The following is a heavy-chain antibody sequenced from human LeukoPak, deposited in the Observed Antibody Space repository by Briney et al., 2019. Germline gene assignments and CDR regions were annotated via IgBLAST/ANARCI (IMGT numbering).Heavy chain of an antibody. D-gene: IGHD4-17*01. J-gene: IGHJ4*02. CDR2: IYYSGST. CDR3: ARHEYGDFDFDY. V-gene: IGHV4-39*01. CDR1: GGSISSSSYY. Sequence: PSETLSLTCTVFGGSISSSSYYWGWIRQPPGKGLEWIGSIYYSGSTYYNPSLKSRVTISVDTSKNQFSLKLSSVTAADTAVYYCARHEYGDFDFDYWGQGTLVTVSS.